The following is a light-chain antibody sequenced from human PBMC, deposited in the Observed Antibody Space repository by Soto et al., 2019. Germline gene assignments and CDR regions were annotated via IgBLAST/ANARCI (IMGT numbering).Light chain of an antibody. CDR3: QQRGNWPIT. V-gene: IGKV3-11*01. J-gene: IGKJ5*01. Sequence: EIVMTQSPATLSVSPGGRATLSCRASQAISSNLAWYQQKPGQAPRLLIYDASNRATGIPARFSGSGSGTDFTLTISSLEPADFAVYYCQQRGNWPITFGQGTRLEIK. CDR2: DAS. CDR1: QAISSN.